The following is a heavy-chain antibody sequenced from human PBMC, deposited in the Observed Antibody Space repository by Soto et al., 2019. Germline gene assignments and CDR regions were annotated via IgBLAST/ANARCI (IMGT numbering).Heavy chain of an antibody. Sequence: LXXSCAASGVTFSSXALHWVRQAPGKGLEWVAVISYDGSNKYYADSVKGRFTISRDNSKNTLYLQMNSLRAEDTAVYYCARGDIVVVPAAIPAPTPFDPWGQGTLGPVSS. V-gene: IGHV3-30-3*01. D-gene: IGHD2-2*01. CDR2: ISYDGSNK. J-gene: IGHJ5*02. CDR1: GVTFSSXA. CDR3: ARGDIVVVPAAIPAPTPFDP.